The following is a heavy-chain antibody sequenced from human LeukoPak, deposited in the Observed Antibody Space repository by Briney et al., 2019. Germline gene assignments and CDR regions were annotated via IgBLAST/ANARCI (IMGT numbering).Heavy chain of an antibody. J-gene: IGHJ4*02. CDR1: GGSISSYY. CDR3: ARIAAYYDILTGYYPGYYFDY. CDR2: IYYSGST. Sequence: SETLSLTCTVSGGSISSYYWSWIRQPPGKGLEWIGYIYYSGSTNYNPSLKSRVTISVDTSKNQFSLKLSSVTAADTAAYYCARIAAYYDILTGYYPGYYFDYWGQGTLVTVSS. V-gene: IGHV4-59*01. D-gene: IGHD3-9*01.